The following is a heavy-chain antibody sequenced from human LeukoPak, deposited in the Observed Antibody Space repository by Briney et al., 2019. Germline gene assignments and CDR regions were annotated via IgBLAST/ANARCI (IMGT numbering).Heavy chain of an antibody. V-gene: IGHV3-48*02. D-gene: IGHD3-10*01. J-gene: IGHJ4*02. Sequence: GGSLRLSCAASGFTFSSHSMNWVRQAPGKGLEWVSYISSSSSTIYYADSVKGRFTISRDNAKNPLYLQMNSLRDEDTAVYYCARDPKTYGSGSYPGGIDHWGQGTLVTVSS. CDR2: ISSSSSTI. CDR3: ARDPKTYGSGSYPGGIDH. CDR1: GFTFSSHS.